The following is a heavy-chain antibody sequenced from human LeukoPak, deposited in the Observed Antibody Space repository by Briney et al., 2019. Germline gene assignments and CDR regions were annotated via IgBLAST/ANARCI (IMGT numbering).Heavy chain of an antibody. CDR2: NYYSGST. J-gene: IGHJ5*02. V-gene: IGHV4-31*03. Sequence: PSETLSLTCTVSGGSISSGGYYWSWIRQHPGKGLEWIGYNYYSGSTYYNPSLKSRVTISVDTSKNQFSLKLSSVTAADTAVYYCARYCTSTSCRWFDPWGQGTLVTVSS. D-gene: IGHD2-2*01. CDR1: GGSISSGGYY. CDR3: ARYCTSTSCRWFDP.